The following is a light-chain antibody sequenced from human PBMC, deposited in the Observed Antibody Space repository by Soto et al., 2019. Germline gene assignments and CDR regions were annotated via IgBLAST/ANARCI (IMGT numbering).Light chain of an antibody. CDR3: AAWDASLNGPV. CDR2: TNN. V-gene: IGLV1-44*01. CDR1: NSNIGRNT. J-gene: IGLJ2*01. Sequence: QSALSQPPSASGTPGQRVIISCSGSNSNIGRNTVNWYQLLPGTAPTLLIYTNNQRPSGVPDRFSASKSGTSASLAISGLQSEEEADYYCAAWDASLNGPVFGGGTKLTVL.